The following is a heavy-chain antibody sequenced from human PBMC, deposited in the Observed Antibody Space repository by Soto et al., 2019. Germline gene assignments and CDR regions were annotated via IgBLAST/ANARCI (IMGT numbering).Heavy chain of an antibody. V-gene: IGHV3-30*09. CDR3: ARDASRDGYN. J-gene: IGHJ4*02. CDR1: GFVFNRYS. CDR2: ISHDGNQT. Sequence: QVQLVESGGGVVQPGRSLKLSCTTSGFVFNRYSMHWVRQSPGKGLEWVAVISHDGNQTFYAESVRGRFAISKDSSKNTLFPQMNTLRTDDTAIYHCARDASRDGYNWGQGTRVTVSS. D-gene: IGHD3-22*01.